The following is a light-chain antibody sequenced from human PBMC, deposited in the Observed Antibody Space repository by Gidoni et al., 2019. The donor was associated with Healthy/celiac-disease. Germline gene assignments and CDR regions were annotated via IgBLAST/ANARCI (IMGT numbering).Light chain of an antibody. V-gene: IGKV1-27*01. CDR2: AAS. Sequence: DIQMTQSPSSLSASVGDRVTLTCRASQGISNYLAWYQQKPGKVPKLLIYAASTLQSGVPSRFSGSGSGTDFTITISSLQPEDVATYYCQKYNSVPWTFGQGTKVEIK. CDR3: QKYNSVPWT. CDR1: QGISNY. J-gene: IGKJ1*01.